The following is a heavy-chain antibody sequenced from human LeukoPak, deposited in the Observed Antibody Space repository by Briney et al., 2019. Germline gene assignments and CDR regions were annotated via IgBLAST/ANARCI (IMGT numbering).Heavy chain of an antibody. Sequence: GGSLRLSCAASGFTFSSYAMHWVRQAPGKGLEWVAVISYDGSNKYYADSVKGRFTISRDNSKNTLYLRMNSLRAEDTAVYYCARDVFPDYWGQGTLVTVSS. D-gene: IGHD5/OR15-5a*01. CDR2: ISYDGSNK. J-gene: IGHJ4*02. V-gene: IGHV3-30*01. CDR1: GFTFSSYA. CDR3: ARDVFPDY.